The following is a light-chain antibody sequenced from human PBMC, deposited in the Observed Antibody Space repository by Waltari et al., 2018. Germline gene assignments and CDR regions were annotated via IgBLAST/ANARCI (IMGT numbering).Light chain of an antibody. V-gene: IGLV2-14*01. Sequence: QSALTPPASVSGSPGQSINISCPGTSSDVGGYNYVPWYQQHPGKAPKLMIYDVSNRPSGVSNRFSGSKSGNTASLTISGLQAEDEADYYCSSYTSSSTLVFGGGTKLTVL. CDR2: DVS. J-gene: IGLJ2*01. CDR3: SSYTSSSTLV. CDR1: SSDVGGYNY.